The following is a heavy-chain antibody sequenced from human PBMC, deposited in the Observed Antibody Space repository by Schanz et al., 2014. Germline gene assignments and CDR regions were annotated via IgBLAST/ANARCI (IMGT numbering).Heavy chain of an antibody. CDR1: GFTFDDYA. V-gene: IGHV3-9*01. Sequence: EVQLVESGGGLVQPGRSLRLSCAASGFTFDDYAMLWVRQAPGKGLEWVSGISWNSGSIGYADSVKGRFTISRDDAKNSLYLEMTSLRGEDTAVYYCARENLNWEAFDIWGQGTVVTVSS. CDR3: ARENLNWEAFDI. J-gene: IGHJ3*02. D-gene: IGHD7-27*01. CDR2: ISWNSGSI.